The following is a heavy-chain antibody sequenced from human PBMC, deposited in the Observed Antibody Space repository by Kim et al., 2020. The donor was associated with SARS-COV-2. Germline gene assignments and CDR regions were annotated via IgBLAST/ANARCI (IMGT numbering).Heavy chain of an antibody. Sequence: ASVKVSCKASGYTFTSYGISWVRQAPGQGLEWMGWISAYNGNTNYAQKLQGRVTMTTDTSTSTAYMELRSLRSDDTAVYYCARPLPVWSGYLNWFDPWGQGTLVTVSS. CDR1: GYTFTSYG. CDR2: ISAYNGNT. D-gene: IGHD3-3*01. CDR3: ARPLPVWSGYLNWFDP. J-gene: IGHJ5*02. V-gene: IGHV1-18*01.